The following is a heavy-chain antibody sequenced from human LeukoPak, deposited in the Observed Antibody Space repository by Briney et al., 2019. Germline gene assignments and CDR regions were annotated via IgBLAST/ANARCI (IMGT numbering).Heavy chain of an antibody. D-gene: IGHD1-26*01. V-gene: IGHV4-34*01. CDR1: GGSFSGYY. CDR2: INHSGST. J-gene: IGHJ6*02. CDR3: ARPSGSYYYYYGMDV. Sequence: NSSETLSLTCAVYGGSFSGYYWSWIRQPPGKGLEWIGEINHSGSTNYNPSLKSRVTLSVDTSKNQFSLKLSSVTAADTAVYYCARPSGSYYYYYGMDVWGQGTTVTVSS.